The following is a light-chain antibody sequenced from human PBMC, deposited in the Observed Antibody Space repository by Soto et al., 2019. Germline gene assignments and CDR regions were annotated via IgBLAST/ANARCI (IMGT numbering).Light chain of an antibody. Sequence: EIVLTQSPGTLSLSPGERATLSCRASQSVSSSYLAWYQQKPGQAPRLLIYGASSRATGIPDRFSRSGSGKDFTLTISRLEPEDFAVYYCQQYGSSPLTFGGGTKVEIK. J-gene: IGKJ4*01. CDR3: QQYGSSPLT. CDR2: GAS. CDR1: QSVSSSY. V-gene: IGKV3-20*01.